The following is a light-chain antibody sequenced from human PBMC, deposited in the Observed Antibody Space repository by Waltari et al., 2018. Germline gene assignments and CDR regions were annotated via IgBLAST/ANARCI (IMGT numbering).Light chain of an antibody. J-gene: IGKJ5*01. CDR1: QSISNY. CDR2: AAS. CDR3: QQSYGVPLT. Sequence: DIQLTHSPSSLSASVGDRVTITCRASQSISNYLNWYQQKPGKAPEFLINAASSLQSGVPSRFSGSGSGTDFTLTISSLQPEDFATYYCQQSYGVPLTFGQGSRLEIK. V-gene: IGKV1-39*01.